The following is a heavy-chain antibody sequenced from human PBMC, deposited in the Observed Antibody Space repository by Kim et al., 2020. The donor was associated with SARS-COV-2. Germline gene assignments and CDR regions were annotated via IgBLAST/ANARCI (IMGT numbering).Heavy chain of an antibody. V-gene: IGHV4-39*07. J-gene: IGHJ4*02. D-gene: IGHD3-10*01. CDR3: ARVDGSGSYYTYYFDY. Sequence: SQQRRVTISVDTAKNQFSLKLSAVTAADTAVYYCARVDGSGSYYTYYFDYWGQGTLVTVSS.